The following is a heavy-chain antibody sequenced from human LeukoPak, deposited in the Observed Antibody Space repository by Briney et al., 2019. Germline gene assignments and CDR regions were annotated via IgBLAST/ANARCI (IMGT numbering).Heavy chain of an antibody. CDR1: GFTFSSYE. J-gene: IGHJ5*02. Sequence: GSLRLSCAASGFTFSSYEMNWVRQPPGKGLEWIGSIYYSGSTYYNPTLKGRVSISVDTSKNQVSLKLSSVTAADTALYSCARHEHLHYYGLWFDLWGQGTLVTVSS. V-gene: IGHV4-39*01. CDR3: ARHEHLHYYGLWFDL. CDR2: IYYSGST. D-gene: IGHD3-10*01.